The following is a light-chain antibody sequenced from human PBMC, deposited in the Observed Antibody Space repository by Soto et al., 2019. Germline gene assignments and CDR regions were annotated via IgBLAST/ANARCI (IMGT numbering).Light chain of an antibody. V-gene: IGKV3-11*01. Sequence: EIVLTQSPATLSLSPGERATLSCRSSQSVDNSLTWYQQKPGQAPRLLIYDSFDRATGVPARFSGSGSGTDFTLTISSLEPEDFAVYYCQQRSSWPLTFGGGTKVEIK. CDR2: DSF. CDR3: QQRSSWPLT. CDR1: QSVDNS. J-gene: IGKJ4*01.